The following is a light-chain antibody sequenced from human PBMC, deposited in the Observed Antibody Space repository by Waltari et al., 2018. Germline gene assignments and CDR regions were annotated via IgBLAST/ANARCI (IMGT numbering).Light chain of an antibody. V-gene: IGKV3-11*01. Sequence: EIVLTQSPATLSLSPGERATLSCRASQSVSSYLACYQQKPGQAPRLLIYDASNRATGIPARVSGSGAGTDFTLTISSLEPEDFAVYYCQQRGNWPPWTFGQGTKVEIK. CDR1: QSVSSY. CDR2: DAS. J-gene: IGKJ1*01. CDR3: QQRGNWPPWT.